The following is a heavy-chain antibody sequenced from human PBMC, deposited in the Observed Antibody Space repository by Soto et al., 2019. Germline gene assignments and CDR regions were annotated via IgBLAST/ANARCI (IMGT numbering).Heavy chain of an antibody. Sequence: QVQLQESGPGLVKPSQTLSLTCTVSGGSISSGDYYWSWIRQPPGKGLEWIGYIYYSGSTYQNPSLKSRVTIAVDTSKTQFSLKLSSVTAADTAVYYCASMTTVKGAPFDYWGQGTLVTVSS. CDR1: GGSISSGDYY. V-gene: IGHV4-30-4*01. D-gene: IGHD4-17*01. CDR2: IYYSGST. J-gene: IGHJ4*02. CDR3: ASMTTVKGAPFDY.